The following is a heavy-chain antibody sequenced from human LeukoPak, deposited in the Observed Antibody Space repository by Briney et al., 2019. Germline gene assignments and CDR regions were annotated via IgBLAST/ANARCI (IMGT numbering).Heavy chain of an antibody. D-gene: IGHD2-15*01. Sequence: GGSLRLPCAASGLRFSDYHMDWVRQAPGKGLEWVARIRTKVNSYTTEYAASVRGRFTISRDDSKNSLYLQMNSLKTEDTAVYYCAFVRGYSGGNNILDIWGQGTMVSVSS. CDR2: IRTKVNSYTT. CDR3: AFVRGYSGGNNILDI. V-gene: IGHV3-72*01. J-gene: IGHJ3*02. CDR1: GLRFSDYH.